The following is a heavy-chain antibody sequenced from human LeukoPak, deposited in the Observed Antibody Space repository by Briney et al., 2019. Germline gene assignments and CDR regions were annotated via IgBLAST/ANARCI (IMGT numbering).Heavy chain of an antibody. CDR1: GGSISSYY. Sequence: SETLSLTCTVSGGSISSYYWSWIRQPPGKGLEWIGSIYYSGSTYYNPSLKSRVTISVDTSKNQFSLKLSSVTAADTAVYYCARIDGYSGYDPDFDYWGQGTLVTVSS. CDR2: IYYSGST. V-gene: IGHV4-59*12. CDR3: ARIDGYSGYDPDFDY. D-gene: IGHD5-12*01. J-gene: IGHJ4*02.